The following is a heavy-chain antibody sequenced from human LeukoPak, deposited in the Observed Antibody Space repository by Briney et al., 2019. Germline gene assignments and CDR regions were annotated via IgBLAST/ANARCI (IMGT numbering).Heavy chain of an antibody. CDR3: ATKQWLAPPPDS. CDR1: GFTFSKYW. CDR2: INTDGTVN. J-gene: IGHJ4*02. Sequence: GGTLRLSCAASGFTFSKYWMLWLRQAPGKGLEGVSRINTDGTVNPHAASVKGRITVSRDNANNTMFLQMNSVRDEATDVYYCATKQWLAPPPDSWGQGTPVTVSS. D-gene: IGHD6-19*01. V-gene: IGHV3-74*01.